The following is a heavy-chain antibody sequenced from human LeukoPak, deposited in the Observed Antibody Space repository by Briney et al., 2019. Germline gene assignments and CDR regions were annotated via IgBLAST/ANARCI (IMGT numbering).Heavy chain of an antibody. CDR2: ITGSGAVT. CDR3: ARGLGLPAALYYFYY. CDR1: EFTFSSYA. Sequence: QPGGSLRLSCAASEFTFSSYAMSWVRPAPGKGLEWVSGITGSGAVTYYAGSVRGRVTIPRDNSKNTLYLQMNSLRTDDTALYYCARGLGLPAALYYFYYWGQGALVTVSS. J-gene: IGHJ4*02. V-gene: IGHV3-23*01. D-gene: IGHD2-2*01.